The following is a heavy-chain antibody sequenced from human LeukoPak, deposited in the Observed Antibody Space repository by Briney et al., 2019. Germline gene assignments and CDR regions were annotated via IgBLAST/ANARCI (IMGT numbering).Heavy chain of an antibody. J-gene: IGHJ4*02. V-gene: IGHV4-4*09. CDR2: IYTSGST. CDR1: GGSISSYY. D-gene: IGHD3-3*01. Sequence: SETLSLTCTVSGGSISSYYWSWIRQPPGKGPEWIGYIYTSGSTNYNPSLKSRVTISVDTSKNQFSLKLSSVTAADTAVYYCARLKGPGGDDFWSGYTNQIYYFDYWGQGTLVTVSS. CDR3: ARLKGPGGDDFWSGYTNQIYYFDY.